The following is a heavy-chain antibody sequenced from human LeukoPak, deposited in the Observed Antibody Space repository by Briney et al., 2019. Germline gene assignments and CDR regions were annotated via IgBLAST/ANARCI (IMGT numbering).Heavy chain of an antibody. CDR2: INHSGST. V-gene: IGHV4-34*01. Sequence: KPSETLSLTCAVYGGSFSGYYWSWIRQPPGKGLEWIGEINHSGSTNYNPSLKSRVTISVDKSKNQFSLKLSSVTAADTAVYYCARARDYDILTGYSTPPLDYWGQGTLVTVSS. CDR3: ARARDYDILTGYSTPPLDY. J-gene: IGHJ4*02. CDR1: GGSFSGYY. D-gene: IGHD3-9*01.